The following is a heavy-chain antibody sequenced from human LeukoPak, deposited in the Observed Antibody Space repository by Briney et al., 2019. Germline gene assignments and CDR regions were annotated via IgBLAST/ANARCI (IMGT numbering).Heavy chain of an antibody. CDR3: AREINVPGFDAFDI. Sequence: GASVKVSCKAAGDTFTGNYMHWVRQAPGQGLEWMGWINPNNSATNYAQRFQGRVTMTRDTSISTAYMELSRLRSGDTAVYYCAREINVPGFDAFDIWGQGTMVSLSS. CDR2: INPNNSAT. CDR1: GDTFTGNY. D-gene: IGHD2-2*01. V-gene: IGHV1-2*02. J-gene: IGHJ3*02.